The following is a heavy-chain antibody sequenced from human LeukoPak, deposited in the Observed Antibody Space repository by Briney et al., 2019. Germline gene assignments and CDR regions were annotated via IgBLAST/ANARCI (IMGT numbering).Heavy chain of an antibody. CDR1: GGSISSSSYY. Sequence: SETLSLTCTVFGGSISSSSYYWGWIRQPPGKGLEWIGSIYYSGSTYYNPSLKSRVTISVDKSKNQFSLKLSSVTAADTAVYYCARTPDGPSRRGNFDYWGQGTLVTVSS. CDR3: ARTPDGPSRRGNFDY. D-gene: IGHD1-14*01. CDR2: IYYSGST. J-gene: IGHJ4*02. V-gene: IGHV4-39*07.